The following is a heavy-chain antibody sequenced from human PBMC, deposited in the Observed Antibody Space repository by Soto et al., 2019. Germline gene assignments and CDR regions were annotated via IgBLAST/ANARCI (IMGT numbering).Heavy chain of an antibody. CDR1: GFTFSSYA. V-gene: IGHV3-23*01. Sequence: GGSLRLSCAASGFTFSSYAMSWVRQAPGKGLEWVSAIRGSGGSTYYADSVKGRFTISRDNSKNTLYLQMNSLRAEDTAVYYCAKDFFAISGVVIAPGAFDIWGQGTMVTVSS. D-gene: IGHD3-3*01. J-gene: IGHJ3*02. CDR2: IRGSGGST. CDR3: AKDFFAISGVVIAPGAFDI.